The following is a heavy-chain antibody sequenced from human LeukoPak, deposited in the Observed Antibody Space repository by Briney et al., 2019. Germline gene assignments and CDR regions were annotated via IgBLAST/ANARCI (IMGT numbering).Heavy chain of an antibody. CDR2: ISSSSSYI. CDR1: GFTFSDYN. D-gene: IGHD3-10*01. Sequence: PGGSLRLSCAASGFTFSDYNMNWVRQAPGRGLDWVSSISSSSSYIYYADAVKGRFTISRDNAKNSLYLQMNSLRAEDTDVYYCARHSEELLWFGERPKRFDPWGQGTLVTVSS. CDR3: ARHSEELLWFGERPKRFDP. J-gene: IGHJ5*02. V-gene: IGHV3-21*01.